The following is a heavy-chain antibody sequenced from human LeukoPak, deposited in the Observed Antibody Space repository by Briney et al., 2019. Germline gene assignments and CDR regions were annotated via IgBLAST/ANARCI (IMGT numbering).Heavy chain of an antibody. V-gene: IGHV4-59*08. CDR1: GGSISGYY. D-gene: IGHD6-19*01. Sequence: SETLSLTCTVSGGSISGYYWSWIRQPPGKGLEWIAYIYYNGISNYNPSLKSRVITSVDSSKNQFSLKLSSVTAADTAVYYCARHTGLYSSGWYLDYWGQGTLVTVSS. CDR3: ARHTGLYSSGWYLDY. CDR2: IYYNGIS. J-gene: IGHJ4*02.